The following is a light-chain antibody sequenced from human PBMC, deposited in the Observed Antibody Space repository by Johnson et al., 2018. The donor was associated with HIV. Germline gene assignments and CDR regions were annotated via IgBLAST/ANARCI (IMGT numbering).Light chain of an antibody. CDR2: DNN. Sequence: QSVLTQPPSVSAAPGQKVIISCSGSSSNIGNNYVSWYQQFPGTAPKLLIYDNNKRPSGIPDRFSGSKSGTSATLGITGLQTGDEADYYCGTWDSRLSAGHVFGTGTKVTVL. CDR3: GTWDSRLSAGHV. J-gene: IGLJ1*01. CDR1: SSNIGNNY. V-gene: IGLV1-51*01.